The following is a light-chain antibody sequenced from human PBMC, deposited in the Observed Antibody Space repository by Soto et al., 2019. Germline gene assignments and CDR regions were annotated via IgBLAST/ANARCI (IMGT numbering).Light chain of an antibody. J-gene: IGLJ1*01. Sequence: QSALTPPASVFGSPGQSITISFPDTTTYVEDYHLVAWYRQNAGKGPKLLIYEGSKRPSGVSDRFSGSRSGNTAPLTISALQPEDEGDYFCCSFAGSATYVFGPWPKITV. V-gene: IGLV2-23*01. CDR1: TTYVEDYHL. CDR3: CSFAGSATYV. CDR2: EGS.